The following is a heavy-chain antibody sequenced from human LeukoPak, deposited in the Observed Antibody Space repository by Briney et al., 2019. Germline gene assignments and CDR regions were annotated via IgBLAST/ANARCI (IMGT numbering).Heavy chain of an antibody. V-gene: IGHV3-23*01. CDR2: ISGSGGST. J-gene: IGHJ4*02. CDR3: AIDPKGSYSDY. Sequence: GGSLRLSCAASGFTFSTYGMSWVRQAPGKGLEWVSAISGSGGSTYYADSVKGRFTISRDNSKNTLYLQMNSLRAEDTAVYYCAIDPKGSYSDYWGQGTLVTVSS. D-gene: IGHD3-10*01. CDR1: GFTFSTYG.